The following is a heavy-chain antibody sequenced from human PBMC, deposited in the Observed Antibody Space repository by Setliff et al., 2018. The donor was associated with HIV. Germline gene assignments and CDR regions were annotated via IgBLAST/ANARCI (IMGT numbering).Heavy chain of an antibody. V-gene: IGHV3-11*01. J-gene: IGHJ4*02. D-gene: IGHD3-10*02. CDR2: ISNISHDI. CDR1: GTDLNVGY. CDR3: ARCSGRTGGV. Sequence: NPGGSLSLSCVSSGTDLNVGYMSCIRQAPGKGPECVSYISNISHDIAYLDSVKCRFTISRDNAKNSLFLQMSNLRVDDTSVYYCARCSGRTGGVWGQGTLVTVSS.